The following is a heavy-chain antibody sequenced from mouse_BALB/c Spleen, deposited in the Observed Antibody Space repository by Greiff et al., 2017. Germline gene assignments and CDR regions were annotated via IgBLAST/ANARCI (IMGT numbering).Heavy chain of an antibody. D-gene: IGHD1-2*01. Sequence: EVKLVESGGGLVKPGGSLKLSCAASGFTFSSYAMSWVRQSPEKRLEWVAEISSGGSYTYYPDTVTGRFTISRDNAKNTLYLEMSSLRSEDTAMYYCARILRIRAYAMDYWGQGTSVTVSS. CDR1: GFTFSSYA. CDR2: ISSGGSYT. CDR3: ARILRIRAYAMDY. J-gene: IGHJ4*01. V-gene: IGHV5-9-4*01.